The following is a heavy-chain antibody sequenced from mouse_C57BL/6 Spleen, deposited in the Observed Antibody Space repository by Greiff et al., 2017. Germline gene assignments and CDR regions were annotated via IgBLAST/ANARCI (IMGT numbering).Heavy chain of an antibody. CDR3: ARHVGNYGRSYWYFDV. Sequence: QVQLQQSGAELVKPGASVKISCKASGYAFSSYWMNWVKQRPGKGLEWIGQIYPGDGDTNYNGKFKGKATLTADKSSSTAYMQLSSLTSEDSAVYVCARHVGNYGRSYWYFDVWGTGTTVTVSS. CDR2: IYPGDGDT. V-gene: IGHV1-80*01. CDR1: GYAFSSYW. J-gene: IGHJ1*03. D-gene: IGHD1-1*01.